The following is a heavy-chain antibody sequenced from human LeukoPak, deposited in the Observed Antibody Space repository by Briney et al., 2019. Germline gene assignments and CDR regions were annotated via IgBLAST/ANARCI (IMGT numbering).Heavy chain of an antibody. CDR2: IMGGGRVI. J-gene: IGHJ3*01. D-gene: IGHD3-16*01. V-gene: IGHV3-48*03. CDR3: WGTDKTGPETFDV. CDR1: EFTFSTYE. Sequence: GGSLRLSCEASEFTFSTYEMNWVRQAPRKGLEWIAYIMGGGRVIYYKDSVKGRFIISRDNAKKSLFLQMNSLRVEDTAVYYCWGTDKTGPETFDVWGLGTMVTVSS.